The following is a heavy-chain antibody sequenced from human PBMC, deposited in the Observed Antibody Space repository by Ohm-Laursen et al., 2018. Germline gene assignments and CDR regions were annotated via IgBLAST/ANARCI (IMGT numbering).Heavy chain of an antibody. D-gene: IGHD3-16*01. J-gene: IGHJ4*02. Sequence: ASSVKVSCKASGYTFSGYYMHWVRQAPGQGLEWMGWINSNSGGTNYAQRFQGRVTMTRNTSISTAHMELSSLRSEDTAVYYCASIRSEGGWGQGTLVTVSS. CDR1: GYTFSGYY. CDR2: INSNSGGT. V-gene: IGHV1-2*02. CDR3: ASIRSEGG.